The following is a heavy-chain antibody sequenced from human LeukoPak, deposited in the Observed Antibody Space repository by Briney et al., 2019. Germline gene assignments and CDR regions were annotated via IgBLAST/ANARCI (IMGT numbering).Heavy chain of an antibody. Sequence: PGGSLRLSCAASGFTFNTYTMNWVRQAPGKGLEWVSYISGSSGIIDYADSVRGRFTISRDNAKNSLYLQMNSLRAEDTAVYYCASLDPAARYFDYWGQGTLVTVSS. J-gene: IGHJ4*02. CDR3: ASLDPAARYFDY. D-gene: IGHD6-6*01. CDR2: ISGSSGII. V-gene: IGHV3-48*01. CDR1: GFTFNTYT.